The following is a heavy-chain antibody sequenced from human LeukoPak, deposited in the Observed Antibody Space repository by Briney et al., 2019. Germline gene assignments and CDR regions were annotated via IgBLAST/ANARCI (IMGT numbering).Heavy chain of an antibody. J-gene: IGHJ5*02. CDR1: GYTFSSYW. CDR2: IYPGDSDT. CDR3: ARRYNWNWFDP. V-gene: IGHV5-51*01. D-gene: IGHD1-20*01. Sequence: GESLKISCKGSGYTFSSYWIAWVRQLPGKGLEWMGIIYPGDSDTRYSPSFQGQVTISADKSISTAYLQWSSLKASDTAMYYCARRYNWNWFDPWGQGTLVTVSS.